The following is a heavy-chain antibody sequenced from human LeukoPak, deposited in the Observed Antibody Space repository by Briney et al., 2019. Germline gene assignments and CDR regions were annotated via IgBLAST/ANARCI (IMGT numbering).Heavy chain of an antibody. CDR3: ARDHAITMVRGVIITTSRYFDY. CDR1: GFTFSSYS. CDR2: ISSSSSYI. D-gene: IGHD3-10*01. V-gene: IGHV3-21*01. Sequence: GRSLRLSCAASGFTFSSYSMNWVRQAPGKGLEWVSSISSSSSYIYYADSVKGRFTISRDNAKNSLYLQMNSLRAEDTAVYYCARDHAITMVRGVIITTSRYFDYWGQGTLVTVSS. J-gene: IGHJ4*02.